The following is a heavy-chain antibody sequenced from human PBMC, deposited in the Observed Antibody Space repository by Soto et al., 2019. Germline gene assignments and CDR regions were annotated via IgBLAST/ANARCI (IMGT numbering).Heavy chain of an antibody. CDR2: ISIGGDST. D-gene: IGHD2-15*01. Sequence: GGSLRLSCAASGFAFSSYTMNWVRQAPGKGLEWISSISIGGDSTHYADSVKGRFTVTRDSAKNSMFLQMHSLRVEDTAVYYCARDVSLLVILDSWGQGTLVTVSS. V-gene: IGHV3-21*06. CDR1: GFAFSSYT. CDR3: ARDVSLLVILDS. J-gene: IGHJ5*02.